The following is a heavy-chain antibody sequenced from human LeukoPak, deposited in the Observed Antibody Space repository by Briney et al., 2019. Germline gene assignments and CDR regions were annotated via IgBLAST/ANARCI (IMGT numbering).Heavy chain of an antibody. V-gene: IGHV4-59*08. J-gene: IGHJ6*03. CDR2: IYDSGST. D-gene: IGHD6-19*01. Sequence: SETLSLTCTVSGGSISSYYWSWIRQPPGKGLEWIGFIYDSGSTNYNPSLKSRVTISVDTSKNQFSLKLSSVTAADTAVYYCARHNSGGSGRYYYYYMDVWGKGTTVTISS. CDR1: GGSISSYY. CDR3: ARHNSGGSGRYYYYYMDV.